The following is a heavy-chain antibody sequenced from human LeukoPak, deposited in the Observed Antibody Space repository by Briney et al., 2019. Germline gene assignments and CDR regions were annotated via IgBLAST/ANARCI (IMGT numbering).Heavy chain of an antibody. V-gene: IGHV3-48*03. CDR1: GFTFSTSE. D-gene: IGHD3-10*01. Sequence: PGGSLILSCAASGFTFSTSEMNWVRQAPEKGLEWVSFISTSGSTIYYADSVKGRFTVSRDDAKNSLFLQMNSLRAEDTAVYYCVRSTMHWGQGTLVTVSS. J-gene: IGHJ4*02. CDR2: ISTSGSTI. CDR3: VRSTMH.